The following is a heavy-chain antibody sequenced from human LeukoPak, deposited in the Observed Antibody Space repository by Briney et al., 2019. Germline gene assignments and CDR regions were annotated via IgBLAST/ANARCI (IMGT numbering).Heavy chain of an antibody. Sequence: GGSLRLSCAASGFTFSSYAMSWVRQAPGKGLEWVSAISGSGGSTYYADSVKGRFTISRDNSKNTLYLQMNSLRAEDTAVYYCAKAYSSSWYLKNFDYWGQGTLVTVPS. D-gene: IGHD6-13*01. CDR3: AKAYSSSWYLKNFDY. CDR1: GFTFSSYA. J-gene: IGHJ4*02. V-gene: IGHV3-23*01. CDR2: ISGSGGST.